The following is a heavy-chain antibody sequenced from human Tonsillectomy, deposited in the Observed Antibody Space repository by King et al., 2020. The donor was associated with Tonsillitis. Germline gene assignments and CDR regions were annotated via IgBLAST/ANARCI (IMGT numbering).Heavy chain of an antibody. CDR2: IWYDGSRV. V-gene: IGHV3-33*01. CDR1: GFTFSSYA. J-gene: IGHJ4*02. Sequence: VQLVESGGTMVHPGRSLRLSCAASGFTFSSYAMHWVRQAPGKGLEWVAVIWYDGSRVFYADSVKGRFTISRDNSKNTLYLQMDSLRVEDTGVYYCASELVGPTDFDYWGQGTLVTVSS. D-gene: IGHD1-26*01. CDR3: ASELVGPTDFDY.